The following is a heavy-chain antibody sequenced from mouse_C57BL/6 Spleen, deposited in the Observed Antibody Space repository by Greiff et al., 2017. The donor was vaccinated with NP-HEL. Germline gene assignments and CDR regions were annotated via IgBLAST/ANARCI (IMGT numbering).Heavy chain of an antibody. CDR1: GFTFSNYW. CDR3: TKLGPYFDY. J-gene: IGHJ2*01. Sequence: EVQLVESGGGLVQPGGSMKLSCVASGFTFSNYWMNWVRQSPEKGLEWVAQIRLKSDNYATHYAESVKGRFTISRDDSKSSVYLQMNNLRAEDTGIYYCTKLGPYFDYWGQGTTLTVSS. D-gene: IGHD4-1*01. V-gene: IGHV6-3*01. CDR2: IRLKSDNYAT.